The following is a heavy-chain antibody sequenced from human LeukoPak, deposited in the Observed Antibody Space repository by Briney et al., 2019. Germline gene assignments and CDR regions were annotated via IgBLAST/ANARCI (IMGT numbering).Heavy chain of an antibody. J-gene: IGHJ5*02. CDR3: ARRVNYDILVIWFDP. CDR1: GGSISSSSYY. Sequence: SETLSLTCTVSGGSISSSSYYWGWIRQPPGKGLEWIGSIYYSGSTYYNPSLKSRVTISVDTSKNQFSLKLSSVTAADTAVYYCARRVNYDILVIWFDPWGQGTLVTVSS. V-gene: IGHV4-39*01. D-gene: IGHD3-9*01. CDR2: IYYSGST.